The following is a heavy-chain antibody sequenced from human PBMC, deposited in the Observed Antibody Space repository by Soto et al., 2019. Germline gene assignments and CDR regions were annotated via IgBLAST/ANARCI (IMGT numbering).Heavy chain of an antibody. V-gene: IGHV4-31*03. CDR3: ARGSSIAGLYYGMDV. CDR1: GGSISSGGYY. J-gene: IGHJ6*02. CDR2: NYYSGIT. Sequence: QVQLQESGPGLVKPSQTLSLTCTVSGGSISSGGYYWTWIRQHPGKGLEWIGYNYYSGITYYNPSLKRRVPISLDTSKNQFPLKLSSVTAADTAVYYCARGSSIAGLYYGMDVWGQGTTVTVSS. D-gene: IGHD6-6*01.